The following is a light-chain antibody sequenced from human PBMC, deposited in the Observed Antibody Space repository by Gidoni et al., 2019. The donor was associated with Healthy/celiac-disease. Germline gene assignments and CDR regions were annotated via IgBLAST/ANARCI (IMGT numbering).Light chain of an antibody. CDR3: SSYAGSNNLGV. CDR2: EVS. J-gene: IGLJ1*01. CDR1: SSDVGGYNY. V-gene: IGLV2-8*01. Sequence: QSALTQPPSASGSPGQSVTISCTGTSSDVGGYNYVSWYQQHPGKASKLMIYEVSKRPSGVPDRFSGSKSGNTASLTVSGLQAEDEADYYCSSYAGSNNLGVFGTGTKVIVL.